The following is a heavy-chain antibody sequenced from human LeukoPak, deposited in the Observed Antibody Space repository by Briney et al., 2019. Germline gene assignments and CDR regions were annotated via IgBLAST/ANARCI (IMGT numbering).Heavy chain of an antibody. D-gene: IGHD5-24*01. CDR2: ISSTGSTK. J-gene: IGHJ4*02. CDR3: ARDDHGYDY. Sequence: GGSLRLSCGASGFTFSEYYMNWIRQAPGKGLEWVSYISSTGSTKYYADSVKGRFTISRDNAKNSLYLQMNSLRVEDTAVYYCARDDHGYDYWGQGTLATVSS. CDR1: GFTFSEYY. V-gene: IGHV3-11*04.